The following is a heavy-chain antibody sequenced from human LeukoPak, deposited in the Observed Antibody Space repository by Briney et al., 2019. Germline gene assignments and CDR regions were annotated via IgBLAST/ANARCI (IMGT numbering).Heavy chain of an antibody. CDR2: INSDGSRT. V-gene: IGHV3-74*01. J-gene: IGHJ3*02. D-gene: IGHD6-19*01. CDR3: ARPETQYSSGLDGFDI. Sequence: PGGSLRLSCAASGFTLSNFWMNWVRQAPGKGLVWVSRINSDGSRTTYADSVKGRFTISRDNAKNTLYLQMNSLRTEDTAVYYCARPETQYSSGLDGFDIWGQGTMVTVSS. CDR1: GFTLSNFW.